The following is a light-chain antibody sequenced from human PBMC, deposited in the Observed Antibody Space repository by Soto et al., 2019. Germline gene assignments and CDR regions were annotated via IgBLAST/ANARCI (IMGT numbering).Light chain of an antibody. Sequence: EIVLTQSPGTLSLSPGKRATLSCRASQSVGNNYLAWYQQKPGQAPRLLIYHASSRATGIPDRFSGSGSGTHFTLTISRLESEDFAVYYCQQYGSSPPITFGQGTRLEIE. J-gene: IGKJ5*01. V-gene: IGKV3-20*01. CDR3: QQYGSSPPIT. CDR2: HAS. CDR1: QSVGNNY.